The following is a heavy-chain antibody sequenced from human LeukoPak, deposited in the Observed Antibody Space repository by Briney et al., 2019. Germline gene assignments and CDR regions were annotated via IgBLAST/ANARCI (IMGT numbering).Heavy chain of an antibody. D-gene: IGHD2-15*01. CDR1: GFTFSTYG. Sequence: PGGSLRLSCAASGFTFSTYGMPWVRQAPGKGLEWVSTISGSGGSTYYADSVKGRFTISRDNSKNTLYLQMNSLRAEDTAVYYCAKRVAKNFFDYWGQGTLVTVSS. V-gene: IGHV3-23*01. CDR2: ISGSGGST. J-gene: IGHJ4*02. CDR3: AKRVAKNFFDY.